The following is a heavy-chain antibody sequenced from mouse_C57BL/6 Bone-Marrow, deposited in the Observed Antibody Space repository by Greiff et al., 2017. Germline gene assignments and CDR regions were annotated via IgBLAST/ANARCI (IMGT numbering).Heavy chain of an antibody. D-gene: IGHD2-1*01. Sequence: EVQLQQSGPVLVKPGASVKMSCKASGYTFTDYSMNWVRQSHGKRLEWIGVLNPYNGGTSYNQKFKGKVTLPVDKASSPAYLEVNRLTSEVSAVYYCARSGIYFCNYCHFAVWGTGTTVTVSS. CDR1: GYTFTDYS. V-gene: IGHV1-19*01. CDR2: LNPYNGGT. CDR3: ARSGIYFCNYCHFAV. J-gene: IGHJ1*03.